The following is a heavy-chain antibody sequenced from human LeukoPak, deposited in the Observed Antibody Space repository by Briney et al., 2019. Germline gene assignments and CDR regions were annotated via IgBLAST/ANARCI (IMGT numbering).Heavy chain of an antibody. CDR2: INSSGGGT. J-gene: IGHJ4*02. CDR3: ARDSPADFWSGYSDFDY. CDR1: GFTFSSYA. D-gene: IGHD3-3*01. V-gene: IGHV3-23*01. Sequence: GGSLRLSCAASGFTFSSYAMNWVRQAPGKGLEWVSGINSSGGGTYYADSVKGRFTISRDNSKNTLYLQMNSLRAEDTALYYCARDSPADFWSGYSDFDYWGQGTLVTVSS.